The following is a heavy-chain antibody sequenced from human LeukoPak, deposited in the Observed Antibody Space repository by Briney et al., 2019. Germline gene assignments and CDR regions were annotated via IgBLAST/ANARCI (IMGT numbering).Heavy chain of an antibody. D-gene: IGHD2-15*01. J-gene: IGHJ6*02. Sequence: ASVKVSCKASGYTFTSYDINWVRQAPGQGLEWMGWMNPNSGNTGYAQKFQGRVTMTRNTSIGTAYMELSSLRSEDTAVYYCARGPAQDMVYYYYYGMDVWGQGTTVTVSS. CDR1: GYTFTSYD. CDR2: MNPNSGNT. CDR3: ARGPAQDMVYYYYYGMDV. V-gene: IGHV1-8*01.